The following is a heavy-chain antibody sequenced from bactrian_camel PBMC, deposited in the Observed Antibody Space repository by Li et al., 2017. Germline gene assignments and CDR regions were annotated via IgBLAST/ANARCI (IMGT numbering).Heavy chain of an antibody. Sequence: QVQLVESGGGLVQPGGSLRLSCTASGFAFTRYGADWVRQAPGKGLEWVSAVNGGGGSTWYADSVKGRFTISRDNAKNTLYLQMNSLKTEDTAVYYCAADRSVPPDQGPGTIYPFGYWGQGTQVTVS. J-gene: IGHJ6*01. CDR3: AADRSVPPDQGPGTIYPFGY. D-gene: IGHD2*01. V-gene: IGHV3S1*01. CDR1: GFAFTRYG. CDR2: VNGGGGST.